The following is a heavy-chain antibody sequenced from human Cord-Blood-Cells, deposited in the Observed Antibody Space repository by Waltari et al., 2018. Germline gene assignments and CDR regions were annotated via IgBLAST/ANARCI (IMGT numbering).Heavy chain of an antibody. CDR2: INPNSGGT. CDR3: ARDRGDSGSYYDAFDI. D-gene: IGHD1-26*01. Sequence: QVQLVQSGAEVKKPGASVKVSCKASGYTFTGYYMHWVRQAPGQGLEWMGWINPNSGGTNYAQKFQGRVTMTRDTSISTAYKELSRLRSDDTAVYYCARDRGDSGSYYDAFDIWGQGTMVTVSS. CDR1: GYTFTGYY. V-gene: IGHV1-2*02. J-gene: IGHJ3*02.